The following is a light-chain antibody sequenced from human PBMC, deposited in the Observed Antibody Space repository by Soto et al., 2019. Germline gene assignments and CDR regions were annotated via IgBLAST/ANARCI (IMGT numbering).Light chain of an antibody. J-gene: IGKJ1*01. CDR1: QSLDSNY. V-gene: IGKV3-20*01. Sequence: EVVLTQSPGTLSLSPGEVATLSCRASQSLDSNYLAWYQQKPGQPPRLLIYGASSRATGIPDRFSGSGSGTYFTLTISKLEAEDFAVYYCQQCGTSPLTFGQGTKVEIK. CDR2: GAS. CDR3: QQCGTSPLT.